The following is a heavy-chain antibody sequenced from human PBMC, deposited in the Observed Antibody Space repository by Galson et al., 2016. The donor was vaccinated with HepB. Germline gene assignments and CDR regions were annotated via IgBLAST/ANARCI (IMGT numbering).Heavy chain of an antibody. CDR2: ISIGNSYI. V-gene: IGHV3-21*01. CDR3: ARDARKTLQDAFDI. Sequence: SLRLSCAASGFTFSSYNMNWVRQAPGKGLEWVSSISIGNSYIYYADSVKGRITISRDNAKNSLYLQMNSLRAEDTAVYYCARDARKTLQDAFDIWGQGTMVTVSS. J-gene: IGHJ3*02. CDR1: GFTFSSYN.